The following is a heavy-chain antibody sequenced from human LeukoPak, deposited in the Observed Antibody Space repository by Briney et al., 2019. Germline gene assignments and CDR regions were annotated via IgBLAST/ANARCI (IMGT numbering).Heavy chain of an antibody. Sequence: PGGSLRLSCAASGFTFSNYAMNWVRQAPGKGLEWVSGLSGSGVSTYDADSVKGRFTISRDNSRNTLYLQLNSLRAEDTAVYYCAKSNGYGLVDIWGQGTMVTVSS. CDR3: AKSNGYGLVDI. V-gene: IGHV3-23*01. CDR2: LSGSGVST. CDR1: GFTFSNYA. J-gene: IGHJ3*02. D-gene: IGHD3-10*01.